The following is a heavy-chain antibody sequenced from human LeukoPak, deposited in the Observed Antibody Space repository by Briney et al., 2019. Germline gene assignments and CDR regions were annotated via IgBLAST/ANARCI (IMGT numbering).Heavy chain of an antibody. D-gene: IGHD3-22*01. Sequence: SETLSLTCTVFGSSINSVYSWGWIRQPPGKGLEWIGSIYHNGDTYYNSSLKSRVTISVHTSENQFSLKLSSVAAADTAVYYCASYKTYYDSSGNPFDYWGQGTLVTVSS. CDR3: ASYKTYYDSSGNPFDY. J-gene: IGHJ4*02. CDR2: IYHNGDT. V-gene: IGHV4-38-2*02. CDR1: GSSINSVYS.